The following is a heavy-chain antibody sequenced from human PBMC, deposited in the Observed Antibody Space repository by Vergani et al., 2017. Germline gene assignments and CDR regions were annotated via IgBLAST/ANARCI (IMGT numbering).Heavy chain of an antibody. J-gene: IGHJ6*02. CDR1: GFTFSSYA. V-gene: IGHV3-64*01. CDR2: ISSNGGST. Sequence: EVQLVESGGGLVQPGGSLRLSCAASGFTFSSYAMHWVRQAPGKGLEYVSAISSNGGSTYYANSVKGRFTISRDNSKNTLYLQMGSLRAEDMAVYYCAGGPGIAVAATYYYYGMDVWGQGTTVTVSS. CDR3: AGGPGIAVAATYYYYGMDV. D-gene: IGHD6-19*01.